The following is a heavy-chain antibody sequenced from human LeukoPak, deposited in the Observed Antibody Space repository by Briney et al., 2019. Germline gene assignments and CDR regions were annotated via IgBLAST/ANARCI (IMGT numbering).Heavy chain of an antibody. V-gene: IGHV3-23*01. CDR2: ISGSGGST. J-gene: IGHJ4*02. CDR3: AKDSSQIYIVATIAN. D-gene: IGHD5-12*01. Sequence: GGSLRLSCAASGFTFSSYAMSWVRQAPGKGLEWVSVISGSGGSTYYADSVKGRFTISRDNSKNTLYLQMNSLRAEDTALYYCAKDSSQIYIVATIANWGQGTLVTVSS. CDR1: GFTFSSYA.